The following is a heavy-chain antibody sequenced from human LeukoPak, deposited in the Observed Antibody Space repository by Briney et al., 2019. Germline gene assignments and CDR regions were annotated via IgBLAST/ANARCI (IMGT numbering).Heavy chain of an antibody. CDR2: IYYSGST. V-gene: IGHV4-59*01. CDR3: ARESDGMTPDI. D-gene: IGHD1-20*01. CDR1: GGSISSYY. J-gene: IGHJ3*02. Sequence: SETLSLTCTVSGGSISSYYWSRIRQPPGKGLEWIGYIYYSGSTSYNPSLRSRVTISVDTSKNQFSLKLSSVTAADTAVYYCARESDGMTPDIWGQGTMVTVSS.